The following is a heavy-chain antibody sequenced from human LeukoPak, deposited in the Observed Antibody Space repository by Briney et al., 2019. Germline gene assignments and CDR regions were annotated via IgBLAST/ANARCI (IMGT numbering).Heavy chain of an antibody. CDR2: ISWNSGSI. J-gene: IGHJ6*02. D-gene: IGHD2-2*01. V-gene: IGHV3-9*01. CDR3: AKGGRDQPNYYGMDV. Sequence: PGGSLRLSCAASGFTFDDYAMHWVRQAPGKGLEWVSGISWNSGSIGYADSVKGRFTISRDNAKNSLYLQMNSLRAEDTALYYYAKGGRDQPNYYGMDVWGQGTTVTVSS. CDR1: GFTFDDYA.